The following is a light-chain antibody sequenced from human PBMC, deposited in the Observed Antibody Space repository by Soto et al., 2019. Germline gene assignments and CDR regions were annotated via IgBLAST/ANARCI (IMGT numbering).Light chain of an antibody. J-gene: IGKJ4*01. Sequence: EIAWTQSPGPLSLSPGVRATLSCRASQTIGSRYIARYQPKPFQRPLLPTSGAPSTATGLPDRFSGSASGTDFTLTISILQDEYSAVYYWQHYVSSPLTFGGGTKVEIK. CDR3: QHYVSSPLT. V-gene: IGKV3-20*01. CDR1: QTIGSRY. CDR2: GAP.